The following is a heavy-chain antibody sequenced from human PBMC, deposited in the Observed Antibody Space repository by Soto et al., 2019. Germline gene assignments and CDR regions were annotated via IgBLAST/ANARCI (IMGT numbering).Heavy chain of an antibody. V-gene: IGHV4-30-4*01. CDR1: GGSISSYY. J-gene: IGHJ6*02. D-gene: IGHD3-9*01. CDR3: ARDHYVYDILTGYGYYYGMDV. Sequence: PSETLSLTCTVSGGSISSYYWSWIRQPPGKGLEWIGYIYYSGSTYYNPSLKSRVTISVDTSKNQFSLKLSSVTAAGTAVYYCARDHYVYDILTGYGYYYGMDVWGQGTTVTVSS. CDR2: IYYSGST.